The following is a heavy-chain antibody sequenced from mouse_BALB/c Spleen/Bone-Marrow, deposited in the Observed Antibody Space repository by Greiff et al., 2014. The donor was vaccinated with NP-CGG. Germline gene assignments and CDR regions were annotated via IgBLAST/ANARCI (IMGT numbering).Heavy chain of an antibody. J-gene: IGHJ4*01. CDR3: ARRWLLPYAMDY. CDR1: GFAFSSYD. Sequence: DVQLQESGGGLVKPGGSLKLSCAASGFAFSSYDMSWVRQTPEKRLEWVATISSGGSYTYYPDSVKGRFTISRDNARNTLYLQMSSLRSEDTALYYCARRWLLPYAMDYWGQGTSVTVSS. D-gene: IGHD2-3*01. V-gene: IGHV5-9*02. CDR2: ISSGGSYT.